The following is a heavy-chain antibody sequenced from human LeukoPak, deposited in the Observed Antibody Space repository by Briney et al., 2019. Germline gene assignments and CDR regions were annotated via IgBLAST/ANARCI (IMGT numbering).Heavy chain of an antibody. CDR2: IYYSGST. V-gene: IGHV4-59*01. Sequence: SETLSLTCTVSGGSISSYYWSWIRQPPGKGLEWIGYIYYSGSTNYNPSLKSRVTISGDTSKNQFSLKLSSVTAADTAVYYWARGKCSVGSCYRDYWGQGTLVTVSS. CDR3: ARGKCSVGSCYRDY. CDR1: GGSISSYY. J-gene: IGHJ4*02. D-gene: IGHD2-15*01.